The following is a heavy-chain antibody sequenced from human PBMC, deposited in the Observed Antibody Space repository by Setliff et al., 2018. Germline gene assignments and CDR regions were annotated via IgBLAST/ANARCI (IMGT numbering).Heavy chain of an antibody. Sequence: GGSLRLSCTASGFTFSNAWMSWVRQAPGKGLEWVGFIRSKAYGGTTEYAASVKGRVTISRDDSKSIAYLQMNSLKTEDTAVYYCTRGAYDSSGYGFAGPSYYFDYWGQGTLVTVSS. J-gene: IGHJ4*02. CDR2: IRSKAYGGTT. CDR3: TRGAYDSSGYGFAGPSYYFDY. V-gene: IGHV3-49*04. D-gene: IGHD3-22*01. CDR1: GFTFSNAW.